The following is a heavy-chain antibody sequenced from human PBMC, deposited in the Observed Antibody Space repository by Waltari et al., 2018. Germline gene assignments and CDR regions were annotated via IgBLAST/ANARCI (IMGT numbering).Heavy chain of an antibody. CDR3: SGFGSHGGGGYYFDY. CDR1: GGTFSSYA. V-gene: IGHV1-69*13. J-gene: IGHJ4*01. Sequence: QVQLVQSGAEVKKPESSVKVSCKASGGTFSSYAISWVRQAPGQGLEWMGGIIPIFGTANYAQKVQGRVTLTAAEPQRTAYIELSRLRSEDPPVYYCSGFGSHGGGGYYFDYWGQGTLVTVSS. CDR2: IIPIFGTA. D-gene: IGHD3-10*01.